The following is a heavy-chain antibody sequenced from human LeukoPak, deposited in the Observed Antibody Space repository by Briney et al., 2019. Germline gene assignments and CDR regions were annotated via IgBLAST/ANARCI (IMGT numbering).Heavy chain of an antibody. CDR2: IIPVFGTP. D-gene: IGHD3-10*01. J-gene: IGHJ5*02. Sequence: SVKVSCKTSGGTFSRNAISWVRQAPGQGLEWMGGIIPVFGTPNYAQEFQGRVTISADKSTSTVYMELSSLRSEDTAMYYCARSGSGSYYFYWFDPWGQGTLVTVSS. CDR1: GGTFSRNA. CDR3: ARSGSGSYYFYWFDP. V-gene: IGHV1-69*06.